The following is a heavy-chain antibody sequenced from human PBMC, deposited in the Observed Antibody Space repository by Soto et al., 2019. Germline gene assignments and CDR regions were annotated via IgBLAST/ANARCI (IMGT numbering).Heavy chain of an antibody. Sequence: ASVKGSCKASGYTFTSYGISWVRQAPGQGLEWMGWISAYNGNTNYAQKLQGRVTMTTDTSTSTAYMELRSLRSDDTAVYYCARDTDLSIGITMIAIDYWGQGTLVTVSS. CDR1: GYTFTSYG. J-gene: IGHJ4*02. CDR3: ARDTDLSIGITMIAIDY. V-gene: IGHV1-18*01. D-gene: IGHD3-22*01. CDR2: ISAYNGNT.